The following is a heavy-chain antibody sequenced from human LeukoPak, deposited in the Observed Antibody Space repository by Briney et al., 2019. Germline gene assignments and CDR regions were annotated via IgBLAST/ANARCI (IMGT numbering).Heavy chain of an antibody. D-gene: IGHD3-3*01. V-gene: IGHV4-4*07. Sequence: SETLSLTCTVSGGPITSYYWSWIRQPAGKGLEWIGRIHTGGSTNYNPSLKSRVTMSVDTSKNQFSLKLTSVTATDTAMYYCASSFAVAGYYHGMDVWGQGTTVTVSS. J-gene: IGHJ6*02. CDR1: GGPITSYY. CDR3: ASSFAVAGYYHGMDV. CDR2: IHTGGST.